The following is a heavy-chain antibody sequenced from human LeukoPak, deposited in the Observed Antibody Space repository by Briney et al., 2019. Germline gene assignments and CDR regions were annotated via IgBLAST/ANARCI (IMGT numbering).Heavy chain of an antibody. CDR1: GFTFSSYW. CDR2: IKHDGSEK. D-gene: IGHD2-2*01. J-gene: IGHJ4*02. V-gene: IGHV3-7*01. CDR3: ARVHCTSTRCWGALYFDY. Sequence: GGSLRLSCAASGFTFSSYWMTWVRQAPGKGLEWVAHIKHDGSEKYYVDAVKGRFTISRDNGKNSLYLQMNSLRAEDMPVYYCARVHCTSTRCWGALYFDYWGQGTLVTVSS.